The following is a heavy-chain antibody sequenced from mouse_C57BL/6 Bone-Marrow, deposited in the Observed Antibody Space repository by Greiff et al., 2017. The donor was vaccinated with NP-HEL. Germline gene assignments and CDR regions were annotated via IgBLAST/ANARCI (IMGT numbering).Heavy chain of an antibody. Sequence: VQLQQSGAELARPGASVKLSCKASGYTFTSYGISWVKQRPGQGLEWIGEIYPRSGNTYYNEKFKGKATLTADKSSSTAYMELRSLTSEDSAVYFCAKGWFAYGGQGTLVTVSA. V-gene: IGHV1-81*01. CDR1: GYTFTSYG. J-gene: IGHJ3*01. CDR3: AKGWFAY. CDR2: IYPRSGNT.